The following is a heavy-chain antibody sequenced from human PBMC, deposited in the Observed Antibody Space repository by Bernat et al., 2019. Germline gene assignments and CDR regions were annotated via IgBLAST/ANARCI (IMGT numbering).Heavy chain of an antibody. J-gene: IGHJ4*02. CDR1: GGSISSSSYY. CDR3: ARHGGYDILTGYYNVYFDY. CDR2: IYYSVST. Sequence: QLQLQESGPGLVKPSETLSLTCTVSGGSISSSSYYWGWIRQPPGKGLEWIGSIYYSVSTYYNPSLKIRVTISLDTSKNQFSLKLSSVTAADTAVYYCARHGGYDILTGYYNVYFDYWGQGTLVTVSS. V-gene: IGHV4-39*01. D-gene: IGHD3-9*01.